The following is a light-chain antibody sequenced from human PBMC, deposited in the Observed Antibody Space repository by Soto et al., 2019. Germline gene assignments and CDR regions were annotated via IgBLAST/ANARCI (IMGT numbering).Light chain of an antibody. CDR2: YDS. CDR1: NIGSKS. Sequence: SSELTQPPSVSVAPGTTASITCGGNNIGSKSVHWYQQKPGQAPVLVSYYDSVRPSGIPERFSGSNSGNAATLTISRVEGGDEADYYCQVWDSSSDHVVFGGGTKVTVL. J-gene: IGLJ2*01. V-gene: IGLV3-21*04. CDR3: QVWDSSSDHVV.